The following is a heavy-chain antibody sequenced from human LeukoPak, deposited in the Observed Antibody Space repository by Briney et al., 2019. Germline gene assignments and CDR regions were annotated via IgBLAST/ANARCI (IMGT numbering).Heavy chain of an antibody. CDR2: IYYSGST. CDR3: ARRARGNGMDV. J-gene: IGHJ6*02. V-gene: IGHV4-28*01. D-gene: IGHD1-26*01. Sequence: SDTLSLTCAVSGYSISSSNWWGWIRQPPGKGLEWIGYIYYSGSTYNHPSLKSRVTMSVDTSKNPFSLKLSSVTAVDTAVYYCARRARGNGMDVWGQGTTVTVSS. CDR1: GYSISSSNW.